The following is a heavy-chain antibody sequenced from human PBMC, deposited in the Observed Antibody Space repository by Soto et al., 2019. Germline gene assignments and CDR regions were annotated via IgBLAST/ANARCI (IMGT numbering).Heavy chain of an antibody. CDR1: GYTFTSYD. D-gene: IGHD6-19*01. J-gene: IGHJ4*02. Sequence: ASVKVSCKASGYTFTSYDIYWVRQATGQGLEWMGWMNPNTGNSGYAQKFQGRATMTSNTSITTAHMELSSLRSEDTAVYYCARRADTNGWNGFGADKYYFDFWGQGTLVTVSS. CDR2: MNPNTGNS. CDR3: ARRADTNGWNGFGADKYYFDF. V-gene: IGHV1-8*01.